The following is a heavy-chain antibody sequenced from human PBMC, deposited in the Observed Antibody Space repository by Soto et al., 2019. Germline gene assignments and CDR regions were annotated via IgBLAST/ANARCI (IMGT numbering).Heavy chain of an antibody. V-gene: IGHV4-39*01. CDR3: APLSVSLSGPYGIHV. CDR1: GYSVSSRDYY. D-gene: IGHD2-15*01. CDR2: RFSSGLT. Sequence: QLHLQESGPGLVKPSETLSLTCSVSGYSVSSRDYYWAWIRQPPGKGLEWIGSRFSSGLTYYNPSLKSRVTLSVDTSKKQFSVRLNSVTAADTAVYYCAPLSVSLSGPYGIHVWGQGTTVTVSS. J-gene: IGHJ6*02.